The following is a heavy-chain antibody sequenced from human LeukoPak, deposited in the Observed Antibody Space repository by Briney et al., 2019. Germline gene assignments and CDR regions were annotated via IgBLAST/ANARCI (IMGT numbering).Heavy chain of an antibody. D-gene: IGHD6-13*01. CDR2: ISGSDGST. Sequence: GGSLRLSCAASGFTFSSYAMSWVRQAPGKGLEWVSAISGSDGSTYYADSVKGRFTISRDNSKNTLYLQMNSLRAEDTAVYYCAKDLRPGYSSSWYANYFDYWGQGTLVTVSS. V-gene: IGHV3-23*01. CDR1: GFTFSSYA. CDR3: AKDLRPGYSSSWYANYFDY. J-gene: IGHJ4*02.